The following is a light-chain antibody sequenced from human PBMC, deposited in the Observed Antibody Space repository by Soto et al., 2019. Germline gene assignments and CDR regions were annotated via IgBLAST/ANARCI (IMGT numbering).Light chain of an antibody. Sequence: EIVLTQSPGTLSLSPGERATLTCRASQSVSSSYLAWYQQTPGQAPRLLISGASSRATGIPDRFSGSGSGTDFTLTISRLEPEDFAVYYCQQYGGSPPFTFGPGTKVDI. V-gene: IGKV3-20*01. CDR1: QSVSSSY. CDR3: QQYGGSPPFT. J-gene: IGKJ3*01. CDR2: GAS.